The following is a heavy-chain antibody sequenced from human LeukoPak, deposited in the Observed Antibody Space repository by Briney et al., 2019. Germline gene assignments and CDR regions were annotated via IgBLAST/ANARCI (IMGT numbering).Heavy chain of an antibody. CDR1: GGSFSGYY. CDR2: INHSGST. J-gene: IGHJ4*02. Sequence: SETLSLTCAVYGGSFSGYYWSWIRQPPGKGLEWIGEINHSGSTNYNPSLKSRVTISVGTSKNQFSLKLSSVTAADTAVYYCARGSVGSGWAFDYWGQGTLVTVSS. D-gene: IGHD6-19*01. CDR3: ARGSVGSGWAFDY. V-gene: IGHV4-34*01.